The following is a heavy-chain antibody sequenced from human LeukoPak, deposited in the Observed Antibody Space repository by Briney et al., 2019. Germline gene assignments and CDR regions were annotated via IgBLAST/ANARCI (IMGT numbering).Heavy chain of an antibody. CDR3: AREAIAVAGTGIDY. V-gene: IGHV4-59*01. CDR2: IYSSGST. CDR1: GGSICSYH. Sequence: SETLSLTCTVSGGSICSYHWSWLRQPPRKGLQWIGFIYSSGSTNFNPSLKSRVTISVETSKNRFSLKLSSVTAADTAVYYCAREAIAVAGTGIDYWGQGTLVTVSS. J-gene: IGHJ4*02. D-gene: IGHD6-19*01.